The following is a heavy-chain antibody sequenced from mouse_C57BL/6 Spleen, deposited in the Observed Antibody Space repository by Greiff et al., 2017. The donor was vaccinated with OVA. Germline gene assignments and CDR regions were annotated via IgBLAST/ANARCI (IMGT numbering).Heavy chain of an antibody. CDR1: GFTFSSYA. Sequence: EVKLVESGGGLVKPGGSLKLSCAASGFTFSSYAMSWVRQTPEKRLEWVATISDGGSYTYYPDNVKGRFTISRDNAKNNLYLQMSHLKSEDTAMYYCARDPYFDDWGQGTTLTVSS. J-gene: IGHJ2*01. CDR3: ARDPYFDD. V-gene: IGHV5-4*01. CDR2: ISDGGSYT.